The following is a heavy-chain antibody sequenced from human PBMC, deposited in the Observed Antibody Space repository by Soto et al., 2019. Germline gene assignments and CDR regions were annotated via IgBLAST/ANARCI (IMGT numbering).Heavy chain of an antibody. J-gene: IGHJ4*02. D-gene: IGHD3-3*01. Sequence: SETLSLTCTVSGGSISSYYWSWIRQPPGKGLEWIGYIYYSGSTNYNPSLKSRVTISVDTSKNQFSLKLSSVTAADTAVYYCASAGSPLSVYDFWSGYFDYWGQGTLVTVSS. V-gene: IGHV4-59*01. CDR3: ASAGSPLSVYDFWSGYFDY. CDR2: IYYSGST. CDR1: GGSISSYY.